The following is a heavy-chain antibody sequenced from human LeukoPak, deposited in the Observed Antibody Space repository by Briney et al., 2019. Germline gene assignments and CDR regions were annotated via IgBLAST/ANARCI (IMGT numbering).Heavy chain of an antibody. J-gene: IGHJ4*02. V-gene: IGHV1-3*01. CDR3: AREDDYDILTGSFDY. CDR1: GYTFTSYA. D-gene: IGHD3-9*01. CDR2: INAGNGNT. Sequence: ASVKVSCKASGYTFTSYAMHWVRQAPGQRLEWMGWINAGNGNTKYSQKFQGRVTITRDTSASTAYMELSSLRSEGTAVYYCAREDDYDILTGSFDYWGQGTLVTVSS.